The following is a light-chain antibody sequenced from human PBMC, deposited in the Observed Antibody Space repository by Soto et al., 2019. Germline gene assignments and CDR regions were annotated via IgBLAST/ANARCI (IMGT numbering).Light chain of an antibody. J-gene: IGKJ4*01. CDR3: QQYNTWPLT. Sequence: EIVLTQSPATLPLSPGERATLSCRASQSVSNNYLAWYQQKPGQTPRLLIYGASTRATGIPARFSGSGYETEFTLTISSLQSEDFAIYYCQQYNTWPLTFGGGTKVDIK. V-gene: IGKV3-15*01. CDR2: GAS. CDR1: QSVSNN.